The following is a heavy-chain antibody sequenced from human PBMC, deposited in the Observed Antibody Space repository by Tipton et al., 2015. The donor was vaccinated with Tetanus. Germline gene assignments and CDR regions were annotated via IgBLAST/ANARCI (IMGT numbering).Heavy chain of an antibody. CDR1: GGSISSGGYF. V-gene: IGHV4-31*03. CDR2: IYYNTGGT. CDR3: ASHYGSGSDDAFDI. D-gene: IGHD3-10*01. Sequence: TLSLTCTVSGGSISSGGYFWSWIRQLPGKGLEWIGYIYYNTGGTHYNPSLKSRVTISVGTSKNQFSLKLSSVTAADTAVYYCASHYGSGSDDAFDIWGQGTMVTVSS. J-gene: IGHJ3*02.